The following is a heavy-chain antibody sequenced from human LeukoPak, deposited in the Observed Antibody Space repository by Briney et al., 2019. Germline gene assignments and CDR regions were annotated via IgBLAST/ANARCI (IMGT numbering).Heavy chain of an antibody. J-gene: IGHJ4*02. CDR2: IYYSGST. CDR3: ARGPPRQYYGSGSYSFDY. V-gene: IGHV4-59*01. D-gene: IGHD3-10*01. Sequence: KPSETLSLTCTVSGGSISSYYWSWIRQPPGKGPEWIGYIYYSGSTNYNPSLKSRVTISVDTSKNQFSLKLSSVTAADTAVYYCARGPPRQYYGSGSYSFDYWGQGTLVTVSS. CDR1: GGSISSYY.